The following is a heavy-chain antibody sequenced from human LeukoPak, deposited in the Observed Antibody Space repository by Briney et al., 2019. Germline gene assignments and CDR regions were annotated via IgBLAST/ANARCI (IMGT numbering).Heavy chain of an antibody. CDR1: GGSISSYY. CDR2: IYTSGST. Sequence: SETLSLTCTVSGGSISSYYWSWIRQPAGKGLEWIGRIYTSGSTNYNPSLKSRVTMSVDTSKNQFSLKLSSVTAADTAVYYCAGVEPGSYYNPFDYWGQGTLVTVSS. V-gene: IGHV4-4*07. J-gene: IGHJ4*02. CDR3: AGVEPGSYYNPFDY. D-gene: IGHD3-10*01.